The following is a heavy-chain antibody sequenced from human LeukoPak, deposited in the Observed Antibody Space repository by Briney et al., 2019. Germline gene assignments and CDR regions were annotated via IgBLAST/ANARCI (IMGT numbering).Heavy chain of an antibody. CDR1: GGSISSGGNY. V-gene: IGHV4-31*03. Sequence: SETLSLTCTVSGGSISSGGNYWSWLRQLPGKGLEWIGYIYYVGNTNYNPSLKSRLSMSVDTSKNQFSLSLTSVTAADTAVYYCARVEVIGSTRYFDYWGQGAMISVSS. CDR2: IYYVGNT. J-gene: IGHJ4*02. D-gene: IGHD3-16*02. CDR3: ARVEVIGSTRYFDY.